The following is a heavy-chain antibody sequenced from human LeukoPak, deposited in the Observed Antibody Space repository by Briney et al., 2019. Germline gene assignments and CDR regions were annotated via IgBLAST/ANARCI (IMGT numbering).Heavy chain of an antibody. CDR2: IYTSGST. V-gene: IGHV4-61*02. CDR3: ARDSPSARYYYGSGEYFFDY. CDR1: GDSISAGSYY. Sequence: SQTLSLTCTVSGDSISAGSYYWTWIRQPAGRGLEWIGRIYTSGSTNYNPSLKGRVTISLDTSKNQFSLKLSSVTAADTAVYFCARDSPSARYYYGSGEYFFDYWGQGTLVTVSS. J-gene: IGHJ4*02. D-gene: IGHD3-10*01.